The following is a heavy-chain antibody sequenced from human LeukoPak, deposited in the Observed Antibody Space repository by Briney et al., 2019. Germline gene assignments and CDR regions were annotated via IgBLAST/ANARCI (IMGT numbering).Heavy chain of an antibody. CDR3: ARDKGRITIFGVVIASGAFDI. CDR2: IYYSRST. D-gene: IGHD3-3*01. CDR1: GGPMSSYY. J-gene: IGHJ3*02. Sequence: SEPLSLTCSVSGGPMSSYYGLWIRQPPEKGLEWIGYIYYSRSTNHNPSLKRRVNIFGDPSKKEFSLKLSSVTAADTAVYYCARDKGRITIFGVVIASGAFDIWGQGTMVTVSS. V-gene: IGHV4-59*13.